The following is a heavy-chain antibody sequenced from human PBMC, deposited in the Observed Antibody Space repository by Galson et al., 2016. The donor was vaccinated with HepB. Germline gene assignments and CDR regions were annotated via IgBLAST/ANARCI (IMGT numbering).Heavy chain of an antibody. CDR3: ARGYTSGVPFW. J-gene: IGHJ4*02. CDR1: GFLVNSNY. CDR2: MYSGGSK. D-gene: IGHD2-8*01. V-gene: IGHV3-53*01. Sequence: SLRLSCAVSGFLVNSNYMTWVHLAPGKGLERVAIMYSGGSKQYAGSVKGRVTISRDTSSQTLFLEVSDLRAEDTGIYYCARGYTSGVPFWWGQGTLVTVSS.